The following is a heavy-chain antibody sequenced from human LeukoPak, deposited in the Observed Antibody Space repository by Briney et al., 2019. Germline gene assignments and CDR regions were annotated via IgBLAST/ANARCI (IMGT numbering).Heavy chain of an antibody. CDR3: ARPRARYRIAAAGLDY. CDR1: GGSISSYY. J-gene: IGHJ4*02. CDR2: IYYSGST. V-gene: IGHV4-59*12. Sequence: SETLSLTCTVSGGSISSYYWSWIRQPPGKGLEWIGYIYYSGSTNYNPSLKSRVTISVDTSKNQFSLKLSSVTAADTAVYYCARPRARYRIAAAGLDYWGQGTLVTVSS. D-gene: IGHD6-13*01.